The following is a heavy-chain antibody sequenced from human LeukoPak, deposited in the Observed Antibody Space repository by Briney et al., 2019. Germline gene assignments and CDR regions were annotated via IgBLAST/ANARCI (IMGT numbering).Heavy chain of an antibody. CDR2: IKPDSGSS. J-gene: IGHJ4*02. Sequence: GASVKVSCNGSAYSFTSYNLHWLRHAPGQGPEWMGWIKPDSGSSHYAQKFQGRVTMTRDTSSNSAYMDLTRLKSDDTAVYYCARARVAIAVASIYYYDYWRQGALVTVSS. CDR1: AYSFTSYN. V-gene: IGHV1-2*02. CDR3: ARARVAIAVASIYYYDY. D-gene: IGHD6-19*01.